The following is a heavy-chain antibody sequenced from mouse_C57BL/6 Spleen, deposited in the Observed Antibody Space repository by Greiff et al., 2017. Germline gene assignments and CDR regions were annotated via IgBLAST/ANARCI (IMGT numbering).Heavy chain of an antibody. J-gene: IGHJ3*01. D-gene: IGHD2-1*01. CDR2: INPYNGGT. V-gene: IGHV1-19*01. Sequence: EVKLQESGPVLVKPGASVKMSCKASGYTFTDYYMNWVKQSHGKSLEWIGVINPYNGGTSYNQKFKGKATLTVDKSSSTAYMELNSLTSEDSAVYYCARSDVYYGNYAWFAYWGQGTLVTVSA. CDR1: GYTFTDYY. CDR3: ARSDVYYGNYAWFAY.